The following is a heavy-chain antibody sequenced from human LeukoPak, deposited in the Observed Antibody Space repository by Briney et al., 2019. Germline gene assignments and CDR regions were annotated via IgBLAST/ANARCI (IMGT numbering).Heavy chain of an antibody. CDR2: IYYSGST. V-gene: IGHV4-59*08. CDR1: GDSISSYY. CDR3: ARSERIIMILGGAFDI. D-gene: IGHD3-22*01. Sequence: SETLSLTCTVSGDSISSYYWSWIRQPPGKGLEWVGYIYYSGSTNYSPSLKSRVTISVDTSKNQFSLKLSSVTAADTAVYYCARSERIIMILGGAFDIWGQGTVVTVS. J-gene: IGHJ3*02.